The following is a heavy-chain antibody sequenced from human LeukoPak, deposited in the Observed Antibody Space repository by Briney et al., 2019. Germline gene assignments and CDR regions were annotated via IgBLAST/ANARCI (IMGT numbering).Heavy chain of an antibody. CDR1: GFTFSDYY. Sequence: GGSLRLSCAVSGFTFSDYYMSWFRQAPGKGLEWVSYISSSGSTIYYADSVKGRFTISRDNAKNSLYLQMNSLRAEGTAVYYCARLNSYYYYGMDVWGQGTTVTVSS. D-gene: IGHD4-11*01. CDR2: ISSSGSTI. CDR3: ARLNSYYYYGMDV. J-gene: IGHJ6*02. V-gene: IGHV3-11*01.